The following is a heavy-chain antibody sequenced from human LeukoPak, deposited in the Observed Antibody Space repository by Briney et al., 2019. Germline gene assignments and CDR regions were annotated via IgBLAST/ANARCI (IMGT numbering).Heavy chain of an antibody. CDR1: GFPFSSYW. J-gene: IGHJ4*02. Sequence: GGSLRLSCVASGFPFSSYWMTWVRQAPGKGLEWVAKIKQDGSKKSYVDSVKGRFTISRDNAKNSLYLQMNSLRAEDTAIYYCTRVGYIDEGIDYWGQGTLVTVSS. D-gene: IGHD5-24*01. CDR3: TRVGYIDEGIDY. CDR2: IKQDGSKK. V-gene: IGHV3-7*04.